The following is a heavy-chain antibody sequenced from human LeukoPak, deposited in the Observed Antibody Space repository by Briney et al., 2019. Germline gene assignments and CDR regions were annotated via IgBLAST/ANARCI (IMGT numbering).Heavy chain of an antibody. Sequence: PGGSLRLSCAASGFTFSNAWMTWVRQAPGKGLEWVGRIKSKTDGGTTDYTAPVKGRFTISRDDSKNTLYLQMNSLKTEDTAMYYCTTKGVLVPATYEDYWGQGTLVTVSS. V-gene: IGHV3-15*01. D-gene: IGHD2-21*02. CDR1: GFTFSNAW. CDR2: IKSKTDGGTT. CDR3: TTKGVLVPATYEDY. J-gene: IGHJ4*02.